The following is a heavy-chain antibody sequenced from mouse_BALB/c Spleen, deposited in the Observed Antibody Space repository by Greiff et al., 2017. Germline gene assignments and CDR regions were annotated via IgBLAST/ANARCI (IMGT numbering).Heavy chain of an antibody. V-gene: IGHV1-14*01. CDR2: INPYNDGT. J-gene: IGHJ2*01. CDR3: ARGGFDY. CDR1: GYTFTSYV. Sequence: VQLLQSGPDLVKPGASVKISCKASGYTFTSYVMYWVKQKPGQGLEWIGYINPYNDGTKYNEKFKGKATLTSDKSSSTAYMERSSLTSEDSAVYYCARGGFDYWGQGTTLTVSS.